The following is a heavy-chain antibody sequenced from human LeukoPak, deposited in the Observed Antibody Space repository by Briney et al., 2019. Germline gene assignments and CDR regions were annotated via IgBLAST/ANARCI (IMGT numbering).Heavy chain of an antibody. V-gene: IGHV1-18*01. CDR2: ISPYNGNT. D-gene: IGHD3-22*01. CDR3: AKDDYYDTSGRY. Sequence: ASVKVSCKASGYTFTENGISWVRQAPGQGLEWMGWISPYNGNTNYAQKFQGRVTMTTDTSTSTAHMELRSLRSDDTAVYYCAKDDYYDTSGRYWGQGTLVTVSS. J-gene: IGHJ4*02. CDR1: GYTFTENG.